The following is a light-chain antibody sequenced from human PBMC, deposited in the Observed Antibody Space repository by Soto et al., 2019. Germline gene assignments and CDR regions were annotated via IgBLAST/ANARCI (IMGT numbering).Light chain of an antibody. V-gene: IGKV1-9*01. J-gene: IGKJ3*01. CDR2: AAS. Sequence: IQLTQSPSSLAASVGYRVTITCRASQGISSYVAWYQQKPGKATKLLIYAASTLQSGVPSRFSGSGSGTDFTLTISSLQPEDFATYYCQQLNSYSFGPGTKVDIK. CDR1: QGISSY. CDR3: QQLNSYS.